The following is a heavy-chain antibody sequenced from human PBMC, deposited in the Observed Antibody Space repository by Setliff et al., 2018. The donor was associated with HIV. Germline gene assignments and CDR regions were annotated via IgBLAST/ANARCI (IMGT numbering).Heavy chain of an antibody. CDR3: ARLGWASLPANALDV. Sequence: GGSLRLSCAASGFNFSNYWMSWVRQAPGKGLEWVANIKQDGSEKKYEDSVKGRFTVSRDNTQNSLYLQMNSLRAEDTAVYYCARLGWASLPANALDVWGLGTVVTVSS. J-gene: IGHJ3*01. CDR1: GFNFSNYW. D-gene: IGHD3-10*01. CDR2: IKQDGSEK. V-gene: IGHV3-7*03.